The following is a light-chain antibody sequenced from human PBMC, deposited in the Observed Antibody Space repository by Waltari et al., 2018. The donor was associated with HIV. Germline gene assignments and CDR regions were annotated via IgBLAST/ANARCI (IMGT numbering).Light chain of an antibody. CDR2: WTS. CDR3: QQFYTTPYT. J-gene: IGKJ2*01. V-gene: IGKV4-1*01. Sequence: DIVMTQTPDSLAVSLGERATINCKSSQSVLHSSNKENYLAWYQQKPRQPPKLLIYWTSIRGSGVPDRFSASGSGTDFTLTISSLQAEDVAVYYCQQFYTTPYTFGQGTKLEI. CDR1: QSVLHSSNKENY.